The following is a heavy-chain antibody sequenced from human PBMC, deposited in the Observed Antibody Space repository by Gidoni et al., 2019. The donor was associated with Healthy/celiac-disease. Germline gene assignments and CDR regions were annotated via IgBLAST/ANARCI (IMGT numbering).Heavy chain of an antibody. CDR2: IYSGGST. CDR1: GFTVSSNY. Sequence: EVQLVESGGGLVQPGGSLRLSCAASGFTVSSNYMSWVRQAPGKGLEWLSVIYSGGSTYYADSVKGRFTISRDNSKNTLYLQMNSLRAEDTAVYYCARVRDYSHYGMDVWGQGTTVTVSS. CDR3: ARVRDYSHYGMDV. J-gene: IGHJ6*02. V-gene: IGHV3-66*01. D-gene: IGHD4-4*01.